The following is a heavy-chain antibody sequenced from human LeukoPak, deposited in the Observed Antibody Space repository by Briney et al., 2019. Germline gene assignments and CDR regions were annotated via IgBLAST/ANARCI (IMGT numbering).Heavy chain of an antibody. CDR1: GGSFSGYY. Sequence: PSETLSLTCAVYGGSFSGYYWSWIRQPPGKGLEWIGEINHSGSTNYNPSLKSRVTISVDTSKNQFSLKLSSVTAADTAVYYCARGNYDFWSGYYSPYYFDYWGQGTLVTVSS. CDR3: ARGNYDFWSGYYSPYYFDY. V-gene: IGHV4-34*01. J-gene: IGHJ4*02. D-gene: IGHD3-3*01. CDR2: INHSGST.